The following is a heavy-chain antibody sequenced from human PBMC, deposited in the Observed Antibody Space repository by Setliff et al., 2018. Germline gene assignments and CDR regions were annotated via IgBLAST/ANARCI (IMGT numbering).Heavy chain of an antibody. CDR3: AGRPQNTPMGPCDY. D-gene: IGHD5-18*01. Sequence: SDTLSLTCTVSPGSISRHYLSWFRQAPGKGLEWIGYRHDNGERDYNPSLGSRVTISVDTSKNQFSLMLTSVTAADTAIYYCAGRPQNTPMGPCDYWGQGTLVTSPQ. CDR2: RHDNGER. V-gene: IGHV4-59*07. J-gene: IGHJ4*02. CDR1: PGSISRHY.